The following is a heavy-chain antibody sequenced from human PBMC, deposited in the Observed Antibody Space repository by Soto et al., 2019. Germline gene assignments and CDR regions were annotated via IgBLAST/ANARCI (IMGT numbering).Heavy chain of an antibody. CDR1: GATFGNTA. J-gene: IGHJ5*02. Sequence: QVQLVQSGAEVKEPGSSVNVSFKTSGATFGNTAFTWVRQAPGQGLEWIGGIVPLFGTANYAQKFRGRVTITADESTSTAYMELSSLRTDDTAVYYCARDGDPGYSFWSGPLGGGRFDPWGQGTLVTVSS. CDR3: ARDGDPGYSFWSGPLGGGRFDP. CDR2: IVPLFGTA. D-gene: IGHD3-3*01. V-gene: IGHV1-69*12.